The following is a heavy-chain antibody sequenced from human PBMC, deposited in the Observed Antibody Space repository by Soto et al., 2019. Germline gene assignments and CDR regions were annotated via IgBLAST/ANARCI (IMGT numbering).Heavy chain of an antibody. D-gene: IGHD2-2*01. CDR2: ISAYNGNT. CDR3: ARDSVVVPAAMEGDAFDI. V-gene: IGHV1-18*01. Sequence: VKVSCKASGYTFTSYGISWVRQAPGQGLERMGWISAYNGNTNYAQKLQGRVTMTTDTSTSTAYMELRSLRSDDTAVYYCARDSVVVPAAMEGDAFDIWGQGTMVTVSS. J-gene: IGHJ3*02. CDR1: GYTFTSYG.